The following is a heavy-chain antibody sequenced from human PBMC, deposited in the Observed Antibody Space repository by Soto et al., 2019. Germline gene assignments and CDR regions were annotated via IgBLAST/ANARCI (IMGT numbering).Heavy chain of an antibody. V-gene: IGHV1-2*04. Sequence: ASVKVSCKASGYTFTGYYMHWVRQAPGQGLEWMGWINPNSGGTNYAQKFQGWVTMTRDTSISTAYMELSRLRSDDTAVYYCARDAAAGNLVYYGMDVWGQGTTVTVSS. CDR2: INPNSGGT. D-gene: IGHD6-13*01. CDR1: GYTFTGYY. CDR3: ARDAAAGNLVYYGMDV. J-gene: IGHJ6*02.